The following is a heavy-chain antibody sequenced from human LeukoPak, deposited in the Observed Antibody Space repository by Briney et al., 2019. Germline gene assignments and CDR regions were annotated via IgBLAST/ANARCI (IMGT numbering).Heavy chain of an antibody. CDR1: GFTFSSYA. J-gene: IGHJ3*02. CDR3: ARPQDHGGNVENFDI. D-gene: IGHD4-23*01. CDR2: ISGGGGST. Sequence: GGSLRLSCAASGFTFSSYAMSWVRQAPGKGLEWVSAISGGGGSTYYADSVKGRFTISRDNSKNTLYLQMNSLRAEDTAVYYCARPQDHGGNVENFDIWGQGTMVTVSS. V-gene: IGHV3-23*01.